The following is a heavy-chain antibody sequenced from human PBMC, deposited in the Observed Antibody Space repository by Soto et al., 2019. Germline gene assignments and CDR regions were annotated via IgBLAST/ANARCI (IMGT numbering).Heavy chain of an antibody. CDR3: VRDPARENEWARYVDL. V-gene: IGHV3-48*01. J-gene: IGHJ2*01. CDR2: ISLSSANI. D-gene: IGHD1-1*01. CDR1: GFSLYNYA. Sequence: EVQLVESGGGLVQPGGSLRLSCAASGFSLYNYAMDWVRQAPGQGLEWVSYISLSSANIHYADSVRGRFTGARDNAKNSLYLQMNSLRAEDTAVYYCVRDPARENEWARYVDLWGRGTLVTVSS.